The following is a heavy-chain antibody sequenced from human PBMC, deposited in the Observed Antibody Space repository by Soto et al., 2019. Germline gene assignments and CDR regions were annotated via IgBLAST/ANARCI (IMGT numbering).Heavy chain of an antibody. CDR2: LYYRGAT. J-gene: IGHJ4*01. D-gene: IGHD2-21*02. V-gene: IGHV4-39*01. Sequence: SDALSLTCRDAGLSISKTNYHSGCIRPPPGKGLEWIGTLYYRGATDYNPSLKSRVTISVDTSKNQLSLNRSSVTAADTAVYYCFGVLAATLDYWGQGTLVNVSS. CDR3: FGVLAATLDY. CDR1: GLSISKTNYH.